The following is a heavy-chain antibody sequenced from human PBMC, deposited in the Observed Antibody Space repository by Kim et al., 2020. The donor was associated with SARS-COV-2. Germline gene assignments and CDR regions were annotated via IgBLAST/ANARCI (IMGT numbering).Heavy chain of an antibody. Sequence: GGSLRLSCAASGFTFRSYWMSWVRQAPGSGLEWVANIKQDGSEKYYVESVNGRFTISRDNAKNSLYLQMNRLRAEDTDVYYCARGCCGDYGDWYFDLWGRGTLVTVSS. CDR2: IKQDGSEK. V-gene: IGHV3-7*03. D-gene: IGHD4-17*01. J-gene: IGHJ2*01. CDR1: GFTFRSYW. CDR3: ARGCCGDYGDWYFDL.